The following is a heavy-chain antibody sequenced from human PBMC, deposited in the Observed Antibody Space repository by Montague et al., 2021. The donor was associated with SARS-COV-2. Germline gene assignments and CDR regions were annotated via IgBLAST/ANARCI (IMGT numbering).Heavy chain of an antibody. Sequence: SETLSLTCIVSGGSINSFYWSWIRQPPGKGLEWIGYIYHSGTTHYSPSLKSRVAISLDTSKNQFSLTLNSVTAADTAVYYCARPSMVSRNYYYSGIDVWGQGTTVTVSS. CDR2: IYHSGTT. CDR3: ARPSMVSRNYYYSGIDV. V-gene: IGHV4-59*01. J-gene: IGHJ6*02. CDR1: GGSINSFY. D-gene: IGHD2-21*01.